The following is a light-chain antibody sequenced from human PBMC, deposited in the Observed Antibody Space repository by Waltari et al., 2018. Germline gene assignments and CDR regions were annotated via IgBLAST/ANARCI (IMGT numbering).Light chain of an antibody. J-gene: IGKJ1*01. CDR1: QSISGW. V-gene: IGKV1-5*03. CDR2: KAS. CDR3: QQYNIPWT. Sequence: DIQMTQSPSTLSASVGDRVTITCRASQSISGWLAWYQQKPGKAPKVLIYKASSLESGVPSRSSGSGSGTEFTLTISSLQPDDFATYYCQQYNIPWTFGQGTKVEIK.